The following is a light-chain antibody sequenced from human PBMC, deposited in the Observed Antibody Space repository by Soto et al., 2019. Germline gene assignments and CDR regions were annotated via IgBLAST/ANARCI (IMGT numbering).Light chain of an antibody. CDR2: GNR. J-gene: IGLJ3*02. CDR3: QAYDYSLTAFV. V-gene: IGLV1-40*01. Sequence: QPALTQPPSVSGAPGQRVTISCTGNNSNLGAGYDVHWYQQLPGAAPKLVIFGNRNRPSGVPERFSGSKSGTSASLAITGLQAEDEADYYCQAYDYSLTAFVFGGGTKVTVL. CDR1: NSNLGAGYD.